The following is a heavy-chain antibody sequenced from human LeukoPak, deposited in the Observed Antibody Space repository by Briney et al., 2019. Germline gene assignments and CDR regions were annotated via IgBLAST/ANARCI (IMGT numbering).Heavy chain of an antibody. CDR2: IYWNDDK. D-gene: IGHD2/OR15-2a*01. V-gene: IGHV2-5*01. J-gene: IGHJ3*02. CDR1: GFSLSTSGVG. Sequence: ESGPTLVKPTQTLTLTCTFSGFSLSTSGVGVGWIRQPPGKALEWLALIYWNDDKRYSPSLKSRPTITKDTSKNQVVLTMTNMDPVDTATYYRAHIKYFLDAFDIWGQGTMVTVSS. CDR3: AHIKYFLDAFDI.